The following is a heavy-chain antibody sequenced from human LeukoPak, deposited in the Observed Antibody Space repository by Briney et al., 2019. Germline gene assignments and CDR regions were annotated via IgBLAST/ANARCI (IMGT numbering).Heavy chain of an antibody. J-gene: IGHJ4*02. CDR3: ASLDMVRGGCVDY. CDR1: GGSIRSYY. D-gene: IGHD3-10*01. CDR2: MYYSVST. V-gene: IGHV4-59*01. Sequence: SETLSLTCTVSGGSIRSYYWIWIRQPPGKGLEWIGYMYYSVSTNYNSSLKSRATVSVDTSKNQFSLKLSSVTAADTAVYYCASLDMVRGGCVDYWGQGTLVTVSS.